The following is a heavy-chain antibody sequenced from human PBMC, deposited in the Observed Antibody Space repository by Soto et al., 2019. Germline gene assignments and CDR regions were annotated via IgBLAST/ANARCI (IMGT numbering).Heavy chain of an antibody. V-gene: IGHV4-30-2*01. D-gene: IGHD6-25*01. J-gene: IGHJ3*02. CDR1: GGSISSVSYS. CDR2: IYHSGST. Sequence: PXEILSLPSPVSGGSISSVSYSWSWIRQPPGKVLEWIVYIYHSGSTYYNPSLKSRVTISVDRSKNQFSLKLSSVTAADTAVYYCAREAVDDFDIWGQGTMVTVS. CDR3: AREAVDDFDI.